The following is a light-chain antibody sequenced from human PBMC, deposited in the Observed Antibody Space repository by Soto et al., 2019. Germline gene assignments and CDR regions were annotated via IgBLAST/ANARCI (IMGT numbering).Light chain of an antibody. CDR2: EDN. CDR1: SGSIASGY. J-gene: IGLJ2*01. V-gene: IGLV6-57*02. Sequence: NFMLTQPHSLSESPGKTVTISCTGSSGSIASGYVQWYQQRPGSAPTTLIYEDNQRPAGVPERFSGSIDSSSNSASLTISGLRPEDEADYYCQSSDGNNMVFGGGTKLTVL. CDR3: QSSDGNNMV.